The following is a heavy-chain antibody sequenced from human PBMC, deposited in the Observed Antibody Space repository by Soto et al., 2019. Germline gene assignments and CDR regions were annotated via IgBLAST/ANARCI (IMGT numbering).Heavy chain of an antibody. V-gene: IGHV4-59*01. J-gene: IGHJ5*02. CDR1: GGSISSYY. D-gene: IGHD1-26*01. CDR3: ARDKGSGSYLNWFDP. CDR2: IYYSGST. Sequence: QVQLQESGPGLVKPSETLSLTCTVSGGSISSYYWSWIRQPPGKGLEWIGYIYYSGSTNSNPSLKSRVTPSVDPSKNQFSLKLSSVTAADTAVYYCARDKGSGSYLNWFDPWGQGTLVTVSS.